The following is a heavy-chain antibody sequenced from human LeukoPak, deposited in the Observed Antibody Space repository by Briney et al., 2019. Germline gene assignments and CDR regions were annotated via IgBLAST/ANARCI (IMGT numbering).Heavy chain of an antibody. J-gene: IGHJ6*02. CDR3: AKGGAPTAMDV. D-gene: IGHD4-17*01. Sequence: PGGSLRLSCAASGFTVSSNYMSWVRQAPGKGLEWVSVIYSGGSTDYADSVKGRFTISRDNSKNTLYLQMNSLRVEDTAVYYCAKGGAPTAMDVWGQGTTVTVSS. CDR1: GFTVSSNY. V-gene: IGHV3-53*01. CDR2: IYSGGST.